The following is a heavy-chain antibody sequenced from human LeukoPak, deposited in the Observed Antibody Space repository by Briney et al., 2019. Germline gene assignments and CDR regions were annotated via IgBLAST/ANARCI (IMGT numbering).Heavy chain of an antibody. V-gene: IGHV3-7*01. CDR1: GFTFSSYW. Sequence: GGSLRLSCEVSGFTFSSYWMNWVRQAPGKGLEWVANIKQDGSDKYYVDSVKGRFTISRDNAKNSLYLQMNSLRAEDTAVYFCATKSVTRYFDYWGQGNLVTVSS. J-gene: IGHJ4*02. CDR2: IKQDGSDK. D-gene: IGHD4-11*01. CDR3: ATKSVTRYFDY.